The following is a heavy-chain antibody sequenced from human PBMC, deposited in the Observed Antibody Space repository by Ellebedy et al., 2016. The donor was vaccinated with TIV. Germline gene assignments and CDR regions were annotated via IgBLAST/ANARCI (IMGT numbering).Heavy chain of an antibody. V-gene: IGHV4-39*01. J-gene: IGHJ4*02. Sequence: MPSETLFLTCTVSGGSISNNNFHWGWIRQSPGKGLEWIGIIHYDGTTHYNPSLKSRVTISADTSKNQFSLKLSSVTAADTAVYYCVSYNGGTGSFDYWGQGTLVTASS. CDR1: GGSISNNNFH. D-gene: IGHD2-8*01. CDR3: VSYNGGTGSFDY. CDR2: IHYDGTT.